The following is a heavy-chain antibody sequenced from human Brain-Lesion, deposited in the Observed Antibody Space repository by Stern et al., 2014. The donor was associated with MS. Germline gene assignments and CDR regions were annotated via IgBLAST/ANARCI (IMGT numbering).Heavy chain of an antibody. D-gene: IGHD3-16*01. CDR2: IDPSDSNP. CDR1: GYSFTSDW. V-gene: IGHV5-10-1*03. CDR3: ARHMGEGLSIDY. J-gene: IGHJ4*02. Sequence: QLVDSGAEVKKPGESLRISCQGSGYSFTSDWISWVRQMPGKRLEWMGRIDPSDSNPNYSPAFQGHVTISADKSINTAYLDWRSLKASDTAMYYCARHMGEGLSIDYWGQGTLVTVSS.